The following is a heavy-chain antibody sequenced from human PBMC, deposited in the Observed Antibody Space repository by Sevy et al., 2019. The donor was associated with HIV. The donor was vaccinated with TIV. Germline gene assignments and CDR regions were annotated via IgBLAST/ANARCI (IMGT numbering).Heavy chain of an antibody. CDR1: DASISSHY. CDR2: IYYSGST. V-gene: IGHV4-59*11. D-gene: IGHD3-22*01. CDR3: ARALRPYSFDTSTYFDY. Sequence: SETLSLTCTVSDASISSHYWSWIRQPPGKGLEWIGYIYYSGSTNYNPSLKSRVTMSVDTSKNQFSLKLRSVTAADTAMYYCARALRPYSFDTSTYFDYWGQGTLVTVSS. J-gene: IGHJ4*02.